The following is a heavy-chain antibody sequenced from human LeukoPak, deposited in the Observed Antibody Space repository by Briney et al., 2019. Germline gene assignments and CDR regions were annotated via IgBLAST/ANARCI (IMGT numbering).Heavy chain of an antibody. CDR1: GGSISSGDYY. J-gene: IGHJ4*02. Sequence: SETLSLTCTVSGGSISSGDYYWSWIRQPPGKGLEWIGYIYYSGSTYYNPSLKSRVTISVDTSKNQFSLKLSSVTAADTAVYYCARVLFGGGYYFDYWGQGTLVTVSS. CDR3: ARVLFGGGYYFDY. V-gene: IGHV4-30-4*01. D-gene: IGHD5-24*01. CDR2: IYYSGST.